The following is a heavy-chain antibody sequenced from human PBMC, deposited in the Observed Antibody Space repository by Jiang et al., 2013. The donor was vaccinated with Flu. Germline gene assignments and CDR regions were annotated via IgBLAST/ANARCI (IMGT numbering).Heavy chain of an antibody. CDR3: ARVPRRAVVVVALHAFDI. Sequence: SLTCAVYGGSFSGYYWSWIRQPPGKGLEWIGEINHSGSTNYNPSLKSRVTISVDTSKNQFSLKLSSVTAADTAVYYCARVPRRAVVVVALHAFDIWGQGTMVTVSS. J-gene: IGHJ3*02. D-gene: IGHD2-15*01. V-gene: IGHV4-34*01. CDR1: GGSFSGYY. CDR2: INHSGST.